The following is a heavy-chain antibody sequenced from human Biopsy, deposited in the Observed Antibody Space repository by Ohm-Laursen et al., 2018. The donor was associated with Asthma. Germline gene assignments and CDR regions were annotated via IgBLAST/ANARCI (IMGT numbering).Heavy chain of an antibody. Sequence: SLRLSCTASGFTFGDYCMSRVRQAPGKGLEWVSYISSSSSTIYYADSVKGRFTISRDNAKNSLYLQMNSLRDEDTAVYYCARFKRGYSYGYAGAFDYWGQGTLVTVSS. CDR3: ARFKRGYSYGYAGAFDY. CDR2: ISSSSSTI. D-gene: IGHD5-18*01. J-gene: IGHJ4*02. CDR1: GFTFGDYC. V-gene: IGHV3-48*02.